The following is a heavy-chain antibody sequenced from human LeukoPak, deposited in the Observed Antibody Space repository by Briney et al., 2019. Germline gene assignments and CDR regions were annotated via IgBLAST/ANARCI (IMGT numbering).Heavy chain of an antibody. V-gene: IGHV3-23*01. J-gene: IGHJ3*02. D-gene: IGHD5-24*01. CDR1: GFALGSYE. Sequence: GGSLRLTCTVSGFALGSYEMSWIRQAPGRGLEWVSSIDYSGGSSYYADSVKGRFTISRDDPKNTLYLQMNSLRAEDTAVYYCAKNPDGYNWKAFDIWGQGTMVTVSS. CDR3: AKNPDGYNWKAFDI. CDR2: IDYSGGSS.